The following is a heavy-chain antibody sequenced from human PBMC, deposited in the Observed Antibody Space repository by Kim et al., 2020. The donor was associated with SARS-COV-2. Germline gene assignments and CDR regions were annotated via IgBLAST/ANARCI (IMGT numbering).Heavy chain of an antibody. V-gene: IGHV4-39*06. J-gene: IGHJ4*02. Sequence: RKGRVTISVDTSKNQFALKLSSVTAADTAVYYCARDVGSEAGSWFPYFDYWGQGTLVTVSS. CDR3: ARDVGSEAGSWFPYFDY. D-gene: IGHD3-10*01.